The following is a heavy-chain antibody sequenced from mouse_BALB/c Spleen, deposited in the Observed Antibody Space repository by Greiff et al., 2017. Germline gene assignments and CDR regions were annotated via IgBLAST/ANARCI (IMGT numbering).Heavy chain of an antibody. CDR3: ARGDGGSACLAY. V-gene: IGHV14-3*02. D-gene: IGHD1-1*02. CDR2: IDPANGNT. Sequence: EVKLLESGAELVKPGASVKLSCTASGFTIKDTYMHWVKQRPEQGLEWIGRIDPANGNTKYDPKFQGKATITADTSSNTPYLQISSLTSEDTAVYYCARGDGGSACLAYWGQGTLVTVSA. CDR1: GFTIKDTY. J-gene: IGHJ3*01.